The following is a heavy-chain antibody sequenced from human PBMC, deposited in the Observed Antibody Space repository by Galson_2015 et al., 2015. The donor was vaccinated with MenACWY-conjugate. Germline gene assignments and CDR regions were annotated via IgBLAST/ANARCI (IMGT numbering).Heavy chain of an antibody. CDR3: ARSGGWLVRPFYFDY. CDR2: INHSGST. D-gene: IGHD6-19*01. V-gene: IGHV4-34*01. CDR1: GGSFSGYY. Sequence: ETLSLTCAVYGGSFSGYYWSWIRQPPGKGLEWIGEINHSGSTNYNPSLKSRVTISVDTSKNQFSLKLSSVTAADTAVYYCARSGGWLVRPFYFDYWGQGTLVTVSS. J-gene: IGHJ4*02.